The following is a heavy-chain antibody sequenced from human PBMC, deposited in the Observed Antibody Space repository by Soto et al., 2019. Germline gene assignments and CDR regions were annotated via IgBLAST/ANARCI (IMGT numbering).Heavy chain of an antibody. V-gene: IGHV5-51*01. Sequence: EVQLVQSGAEVKKPGESLKISCKGSGYSFTSYWIGWVRQMPGKGLEWMGIIYPGDSDTRYSPSFQGQVTISADKSISTAYLQWSSLKASDTAMYYCARHGYSSSWSRLGSEGVSPDYWGQGTLVTVSS. CDR2: IYPGDSDT. CDR3: ARHGYSSSWSRLGSEGVSPDY. J-gene: IGHJ4*02. D-gene: IGHD6-13*01. CDR1: GYSFTSYW.